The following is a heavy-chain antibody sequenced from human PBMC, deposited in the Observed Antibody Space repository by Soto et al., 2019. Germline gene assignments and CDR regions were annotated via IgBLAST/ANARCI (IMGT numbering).Heavy chain of an antibody. CDR1: GGSISSYY. V-gene: IGHV4-59*01. J-gene: IGHJ4*02. Sequence: SETLSLTCTVSGGSISSYYWSWIRQPPGKGLEWIGYIYYSGSTNYNPSLKSRVTISVDTSKNQFSLKLSSVTAADTAVYYCARTHGYSSGWYKADKYYFDYWGQGTLVTVS. D-gene: IGHD6-19*01. CDR3: ARTHGYSSGWYKADKYYFDY. CDR2: IYYSGST.